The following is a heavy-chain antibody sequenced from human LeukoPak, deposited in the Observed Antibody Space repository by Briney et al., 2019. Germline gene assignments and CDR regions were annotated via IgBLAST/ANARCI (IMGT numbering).Heavy chain of an antibody. J-gene: IGHJ5*02. Sequence: SGGSLRLSCAASGFTFSIYGMHWVRQAPGKGLEWVAFIRYDGSNKYYADSVKGRFTISRDNSKNTLYLQMNSLRAEDTAVYYCAKDRSEGELQFDPWGQGTLVTVSS. D-gene: IGHD1-26*01. CDR2: IRYDGSNK. CDR1: GFTFSIYG. CDR3: AKDRSEGELQFDP. V-gene: IGHV3-30*02.